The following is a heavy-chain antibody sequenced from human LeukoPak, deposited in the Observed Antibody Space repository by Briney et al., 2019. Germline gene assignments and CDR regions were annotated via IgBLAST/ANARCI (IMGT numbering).Heavy chain of an antibody. CDR2: IIPILGIA. Sequence: ASVKVSCKASGGTFSSYAISWVRQAPGQGLGWMGRIIPILGIANYAQKFQGRVTITADKSTSTAYMELSSLRSEDTAVYYCASTSGGSDDYWGQGTLVTVSS. CDR3: ASTSGGSDDY. CDR1: GGTFSSYA. J-gene: IGHJ4*02. D-gene: IGHD2-15*01. V-gene: IGHV1-69*04.